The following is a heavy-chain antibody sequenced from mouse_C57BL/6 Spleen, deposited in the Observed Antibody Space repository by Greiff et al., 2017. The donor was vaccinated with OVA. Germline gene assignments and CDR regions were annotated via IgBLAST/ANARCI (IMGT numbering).Heavy chain of an antibody. V-gene: IGHV1-74*01. CDR2: IHPSDSDT. CDR1: GYTFTSYW. D-gene: IGHD1-1*01. J-gene: IGHJ4*01. Sequence: QVQLQQPGAELVKPGASVKVSCKASGYTFTSYWMHWVKQRPGQGLEWIGRIHPSDSDTNYNQKFKGQATLTVDKSSSTAYMQLSSLTSEDSAVYYCAIEDRTVVADYYAMDYWGQGTSVTVSS. CDR3: AIEDRTVVADYYAMDY.